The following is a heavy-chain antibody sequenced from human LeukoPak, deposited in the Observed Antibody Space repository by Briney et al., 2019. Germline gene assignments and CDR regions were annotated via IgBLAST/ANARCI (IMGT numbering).Heavy chain of an antibody. CDR1: GFTFSSYW. D-gene: IGHD4/OR15-4a*01. J-gene: IGHJ4*02. V-gene: IGHV3-64*01. CDR3: ARRAGAYSHPYDY. CDR2: ISSNGGST. Sequence: GGSLRLSCAASGFTFSSYWMSWVRQAPGKGLEYVSAISSNGGSTYYANSVKGRFTISRDNSKNTLYLQMNSLRAEDTAVYYCARRAGAYSHPYDYWGQGTLVTVSS.